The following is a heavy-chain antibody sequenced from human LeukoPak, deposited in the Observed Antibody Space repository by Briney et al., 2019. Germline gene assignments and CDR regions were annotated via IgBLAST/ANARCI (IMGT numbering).Heavy chain of an antibody. J-gene: IGHJ5*02. CDR1: GGSISSCDYY. D-gene: IGHD6-25*01. Sequence: PSETLSLTCTVSGGSISSCDYYWIWIRQPPGKGLEWFVYIYYSGSTYYNPSLKSRVTISVDTSKNQFSLKLSSVTAADTAVYYCARDHEGYSSVHNQNWFDPWGQGTLVTVSS. CDR2: IYYSGST. V-gene: IGHV4-30-4*08. CDR3: ARDHEGYSSVHNQNWFDP.